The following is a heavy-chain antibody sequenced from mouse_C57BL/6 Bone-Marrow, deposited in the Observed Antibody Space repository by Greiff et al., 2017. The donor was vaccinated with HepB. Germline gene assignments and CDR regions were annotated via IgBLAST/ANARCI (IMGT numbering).Heavy chain of an antibody. J-gene: IGHJ4*01. D-gene: IGHD2-5*01. Sequence: VQLQQPGAELVRPGTSVKLSCKASGYTFTSYWMHWVKQRPGQGLEWIGVIDPSDSYTNYNQKFKGKATLTVDTSSSTAYMQLSSLTSEDSAVYYCARKAYYSKLYYDMDYWGQGTSVTVSS. CDR1: GYTFTSYW. CDR2: IDPSDSYT. CDR3: ARKAYYSKLYYDMDY. V-gene: IGHV1-59*01.